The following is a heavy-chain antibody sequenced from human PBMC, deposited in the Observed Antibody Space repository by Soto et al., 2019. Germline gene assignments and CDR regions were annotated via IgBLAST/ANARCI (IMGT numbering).Heavy chain of an antibody. D-gene: IGHD4-17*01. CDR3: ARDSYGDYVSDY. CDR2: ISSRSRSI. CDR1: GFTFSSYS. Sequence: GGSLRLSCAASGFTFSSYSMHWFRQAPGKGLEWVSSISSRSRSIYYADSQKGRFTISRDNTKNSLYLQMNSLRAEDTAVYYCARDSYGDYVSDYWGQGTLVTVSS. V-gene: IGHV3-21*01. J-gene: IGHJ4*02.